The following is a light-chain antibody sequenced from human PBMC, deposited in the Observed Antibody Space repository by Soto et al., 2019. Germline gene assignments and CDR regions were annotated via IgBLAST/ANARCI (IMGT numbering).Light chain of an antibody. J-gene: IGKJ1*01. CDR1: ENVNSN. CDR2: DAS. CDR3: QQRSKWPPWT. Sequence: EIVLTHSQATLSVYRGERATLSCRARENVNSNVAWWYQQKPGQTARLLIYDASNRATGIPARFSGSGSGTDFTLTISRLEPEDFAVYYCQQRSKWPPWTFGQGTKVDIK. V-gene: IGKV3-11*01.